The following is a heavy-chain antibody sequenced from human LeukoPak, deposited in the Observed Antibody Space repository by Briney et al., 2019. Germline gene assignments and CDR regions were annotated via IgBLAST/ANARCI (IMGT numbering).Heavy chain of an antibody. CDR1: GYTFTSYY. D-gene: IGHD5-18*01. J-gene: IGHJ6*02. CDR3: AVGKYIQLWSSAGMDV. Sequence: ASVKVSCKASGYTFTSYYMHWVRQAPGQGLEWMGIINPSGGSTSYAQKFQGRVTMTRDTSTSTVYMELSSLRSEDTAVYYRAVGKYIQLWSSAGMDVWGQGTTVTVSS. V-gene: IGHV1-46*01. CDR2: INPSGGST.